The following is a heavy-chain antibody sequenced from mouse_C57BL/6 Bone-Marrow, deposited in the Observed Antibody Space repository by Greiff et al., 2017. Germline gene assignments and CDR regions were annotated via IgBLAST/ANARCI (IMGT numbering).Heavy chain of an antibody. D-gene: IGHD2-4*01. CDR1: GYTFTSYW. Sequence: VQLQQPGAELVKPGASVKMSCQASGYTFTSYWITWVKQRPGQGLEWIGDIYPGSGSTNYNEKFKSKATLTVDTSSSTAYMQLSSLTSEDSAVYYCERSRDDDESMDYRGQGTSGTVSS. CDR3: ERSRDDDESMDY. CDR2: IYPGSGST. V-gene: IGHV1-55*01. J-gene: IGHJ4*01.